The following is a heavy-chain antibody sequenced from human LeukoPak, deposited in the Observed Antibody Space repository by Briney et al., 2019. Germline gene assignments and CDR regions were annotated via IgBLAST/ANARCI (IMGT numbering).Heavy chain of an antibody. CDR1: GFNFTSSA. V-gene: IGHV1-58*01. Sequence: SVKVSCKASGFNFTSSAVKWVRQARGQRLEWMGWIVVGSGNTNYAQKFQERVTITRDMSTSTAYMELSSLRSEDTAVYYCAAGVVVAAPYYYGMDVWGKGTTVTVSS. CDR3: AAGVVVAAPYYYGMDV. CDR2: IVVGSGNT. J-gene: IGHJ6*04. D-gene: IGHD2-15*01.